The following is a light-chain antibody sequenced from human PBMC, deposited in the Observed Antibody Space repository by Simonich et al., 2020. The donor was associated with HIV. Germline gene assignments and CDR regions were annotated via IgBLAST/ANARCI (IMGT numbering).Light chain of an antibody. CDR2: AAS. J-gene: IGKJ3*01. V-gene: IGKV1-NL1*01. CDR3: QQFNSYPVT. CDR1: QGISNS. Sequence: DIQMTQSPSSLSASVGDRVTITCRANQGISNSLAWYQQKPGKAPKLLLSAASRLDSGVPSRFSGGGSGTDYTITISSLQPEDFATYYCQQFNSYPVTFGPGTKVDIK.